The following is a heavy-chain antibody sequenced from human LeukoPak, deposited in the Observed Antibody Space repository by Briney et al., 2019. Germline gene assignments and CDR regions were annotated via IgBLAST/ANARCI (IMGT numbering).Heavy chain of an antibody. J-gene: IGHJ4*02. CDR2: ISYDGSNK. CDR3: ARDGGVWSRDH. CDR1: GFTFSSYA. D-gene: IGHD2-8*02. V-gene: IGHV3-30-3*01. Sequence: GRSLRLSCAASGFTFSSYAMHWVRQAPGKGLEWVAVISYDGSNKYYADSVKGRFTISRDNSKNTLSLQMNSLRAEDTAVYYCARDGGVWSRDHWGQGTLVTVSS.